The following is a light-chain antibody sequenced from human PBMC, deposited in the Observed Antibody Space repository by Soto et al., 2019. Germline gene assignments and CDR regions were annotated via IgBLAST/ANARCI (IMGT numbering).Light chain of an antibody. J-gene: IGKJ2*01. CDR1: HIVDTS. V-gene: IGKV1-39*01. CDR3: QQTHSIPPT. CDR2: AAS. Sequence: DIQMTQSPSSLSASVGDRVTVTCRTSHIVDTSLNWYQQKPGKAPKLLIYAASSVQSGVPARLSGSGSATFFPLPIHNLQPDDFATYFCQQTHSIPPTFGPGTKV.